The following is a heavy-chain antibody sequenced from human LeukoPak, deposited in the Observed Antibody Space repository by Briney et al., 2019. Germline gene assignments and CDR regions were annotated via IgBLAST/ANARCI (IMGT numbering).Heavy chain of an antibody. J-gene: IGHJ4*02. V-gene: IGHV3-48*02. CDR2: ISSGSGTI. CDR3: ARGRNIDY. D-gene: IGHD3-9*01. Sequence: GGSLRLSCAASGFIFSSYSMNWGRQAPGKGREWLSDISSGSGTINYADSVRGRYTISRDNAKNSVYLQMNSLRDEDTAVYYCARGRNIDYWGQGTLVTVSS. CDR1: GFIFSSYS.